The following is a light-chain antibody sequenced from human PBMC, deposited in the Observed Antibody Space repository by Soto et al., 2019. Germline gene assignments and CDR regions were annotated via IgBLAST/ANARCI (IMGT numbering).Light chain of an antibody. CDR1: QGISNY. CDR3: QKYDDAPLT. V-gene: IGKV1-27*01. CDR2: AAS. J-gene: IGKJ4*01. Sequence: DIQMTQSPSSPSSSLGDRVTSTLRASQGISNYLAWYQQKPGKVPKLLIYAASTLQSGVPSRFSGSVSGTDFTLTISSLQPEDVATYFCQKYDDAPLTFGGGTTVDIK.